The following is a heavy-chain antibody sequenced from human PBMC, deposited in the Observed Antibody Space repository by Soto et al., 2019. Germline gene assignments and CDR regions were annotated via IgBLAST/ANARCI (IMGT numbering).Heavy chain of an antibody. Sequence: ASVKVSCKASGYPFTGPYIYWVRQAPGQGLEWMGWINPSSGGTEFAEKFQGRVTMTRDTSIRTVFLELNSLTSDDTGVYFCARDFRTYSHGVDVWGQGTAVAVSS. CDR1: GYPFTGPY. D-gene: IGHD4-4*01. V-gene: IGHV1-2*02. J-gene: IGHJ6*02. CDR3: ARDFRTYSHGVDV. CDR2: INPSSGGT.